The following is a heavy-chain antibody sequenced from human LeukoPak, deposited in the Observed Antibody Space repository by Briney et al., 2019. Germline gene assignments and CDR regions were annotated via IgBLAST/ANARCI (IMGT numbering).Heavy chain of an antibody. CDR2: INPNSGGT. Sequence: ASVKVSCKASGYTFTGYYMHWVRQAPGQGLEWMGWINPNSGGTNYAQKFQGRVTMTRDTSISTAYMELSRLRSDDTAVYYCKLEEFGVVSPVMSYYYYYYMDVWGKGTTVTVSS. D-gene: IGHD3-3*01. J-gene: IGHJ6*03. V-gene: IGHV1-2*02. CDR3: KLEEFGVVSPVMSYYYYYYMDV. CDR1: GYTFTGYY.